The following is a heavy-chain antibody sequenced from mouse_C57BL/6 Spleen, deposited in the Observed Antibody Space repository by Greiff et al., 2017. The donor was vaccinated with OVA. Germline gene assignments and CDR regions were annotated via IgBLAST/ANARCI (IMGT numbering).Heavy chain of an antibody. CDR1: GFSLTSYG. Sequence: VQGVESGPGLVQPSQSLSITCTVSGFSLTSYGVHWVRQSPGKGLEWLGVIWSGGSTDYNAAFISRLSISKDNSKSQVFFKMNSLQADDTAIYYCARNRDYDYDEGFAYWGQGTLVTVSA. CDR2: IWSGGST. J-gene: IGHJ3*01. CDR3: ARNRDYDYDEGFAY. D-gene: IGHD2-4*01. V-gene: IGHV2-2*01.